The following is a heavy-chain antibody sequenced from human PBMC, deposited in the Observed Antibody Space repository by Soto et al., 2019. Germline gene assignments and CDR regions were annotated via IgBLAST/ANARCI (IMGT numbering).Heavy chain of an antibody. CDR2: INDDGSEK. Sequence: GGALRLSCAASGFTFSNYWMSWVRQAPGKGLEWVANINDDGSEKYHVDSVEGRLTISRDNAKNSLYLQLNSLRAEDTAVYYCARADLPGTTDYWGQGTLVTVSS. V-gene: IGHV3-7*01. D-gene: IGHD1-7*01. CDR3: ARADLPGTTDY. J-gene: IGHJ4*02. CDR1: GFTFSNYW.